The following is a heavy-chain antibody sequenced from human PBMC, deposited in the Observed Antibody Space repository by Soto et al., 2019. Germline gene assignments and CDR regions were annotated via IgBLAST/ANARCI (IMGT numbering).Heavy chain of an antibody. CDR3: ARDRVVRYPNWFDP. Sequence: PGGSLRLSCAASGFTFSSYSMNWVRQAPGKGLEWVSSISSSSSYIYYADSVKGRFTISRDNAKNSLYLQMNSLRAEDTAVYYCARDRVVRYPNWFDPWGQGTLVTVSS. D-gene: IGHD3-10*01. CDR1: GFTFSSYS. J-gene: IGHJ5*02. CDR2: ISSSSSYI. V-gene: IGHV3-21*01.